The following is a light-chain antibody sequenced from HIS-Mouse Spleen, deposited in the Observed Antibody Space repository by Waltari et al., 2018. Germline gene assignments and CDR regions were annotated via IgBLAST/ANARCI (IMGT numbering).Light chain of an antibody. Sequence: DIQMTQSPSTLSASVGDRVTITCLASQSISSWLAWYQQKPGKAPKLLIYKASSLESGVPSRFSGSGSGTEFTLTISSLQPDDFATYYCQQYNSYSYTFGQGTKVEIK. CDR2: KAS. J-gene: IGKJ2*01. CDR1: QSISSW. CDR3: QQYNSYSYT. V-gene: IGKV1-5*03.